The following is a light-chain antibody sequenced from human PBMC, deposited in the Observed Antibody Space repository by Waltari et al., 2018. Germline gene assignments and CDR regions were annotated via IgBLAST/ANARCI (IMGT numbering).Light chain of an antibody. CDR1: QSVSSTY. CDR2: AAS. Sequence: EIVLTQSPGTLSLSPGEGATLSCRASQSVSSTYLAWYQQKPGQTPRLLMYAASSRATGIPDRFSGSGSGTDFTLTISRLEPEDFAVYYCHQYGTSPLTFGGGTKVEIK. V-gene: IGKV3-20*01. J-gene: IGKJ4*01. CDR3: HQYGTSPLT.